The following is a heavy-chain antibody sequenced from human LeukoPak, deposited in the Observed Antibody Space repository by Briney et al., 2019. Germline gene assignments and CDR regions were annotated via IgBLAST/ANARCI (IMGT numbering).Heavy chain of an antibody. D-gene: IGHD5/OR15-5a*01. CDR1: GFTFSSYG. CDR3: VKESVARSGAFDI. J-gene: IGHJ3*02. CDR2: IRYDGSNK. Sequence: GGSLRLSCAASGFTFSSYGMHWVRQAPGKGLEWVAFIRYDGSNKYYADSVKGRFTISRDNSKNTLYLQMNSLRAEDTAVYYCVKESVARSGAFDIWGQGTMVTVSS. V-gene: IGHV3-30*02.